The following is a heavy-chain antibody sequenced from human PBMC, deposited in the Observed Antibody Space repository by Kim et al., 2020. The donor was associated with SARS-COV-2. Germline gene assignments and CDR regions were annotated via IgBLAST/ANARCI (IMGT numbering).Heavy chain of an antibody. V-gene: IGHV3-23*01. CDR3: AKDFDFWSGASYYYYYMDV. CDR1: GFTFSSYA. J-gene: IGHJ6*03. D-gene: IGHD3-3*01. Sequence: GGSLRLSCAASGFTFSSYAMSWVRQAPGKGLEWVSAISGSGGSTYYADSVKGRFTISRDNSKNTLYLQMNSLRAEDTAVYYCAKDFDFWSGASYYYYYMDVWGKGTTVTVSS. CDR2: ISGSGGST.